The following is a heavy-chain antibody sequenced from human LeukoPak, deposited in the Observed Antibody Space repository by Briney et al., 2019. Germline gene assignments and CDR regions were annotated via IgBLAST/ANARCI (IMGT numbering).Heavy chain of an antibody. CDR3: ARDSVDTAMVISYGMDA. J-gene: IGHJ6*02. CDR1: GGSFSGYY. V-gene: IGHV4-34*01. D-gene: IGHD5-18*01. Sequence: SETLSLTCAVYGGSFSGYYWSWIRQPPGKGLEWIGEINHSGSTNYNPSLKSRVTISVDTSKNQFSLKLSSVTAADTAVYYCARDSVDTAMVISYGMDAWGQGTTVTVSS. CDR2: INHSGST.